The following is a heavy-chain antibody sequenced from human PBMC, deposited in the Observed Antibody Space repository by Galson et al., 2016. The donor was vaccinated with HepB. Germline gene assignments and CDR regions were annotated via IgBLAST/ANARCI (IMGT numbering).Heavy chain of an antibody. D-gene: IGHD6-13*01. CDR2: LTPIFHAP. Sequence: SVKVSCKASADTFSNYAISWLRQAPGQGPEWMGGLTPIFHAPNYAQNFQGRVTIIADEDTSTVYMELSSLRSDDTAVYYCARDVQDLGYFDSWGQGTLVTVSS. CDR1: ADTFSNYA. CDR3: ARDVQDLGYFDS. V-gene: IGHV1-69*13. J-gene: IGHJ5*01.